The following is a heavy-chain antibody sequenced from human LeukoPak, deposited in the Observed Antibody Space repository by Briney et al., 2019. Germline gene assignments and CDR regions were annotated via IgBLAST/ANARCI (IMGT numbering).Heavy chain of an antibody. D-gene: IGHD6-13*01. CDR1: GYTFTSYY. Sequence: GASVKVSCKASGYTFTSYYMHWVRQAPGQGLEWMGIINPSGGSTSYAQKFQGRVTMTTDTSINTAYLELSRLRSDDTAVYYCARGYSSSWLDYWGQGTLVTVSS. CDR2: INPSGGST. CDR3: ARGYSSSWLDY. V-gene: IGHV1-46*01. J-gene: IGHJ4*02.